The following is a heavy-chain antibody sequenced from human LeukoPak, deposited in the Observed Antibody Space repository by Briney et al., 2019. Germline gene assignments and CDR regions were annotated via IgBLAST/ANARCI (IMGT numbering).Heavy chain of an antibody. Sequence: SETLSLTCTVSGYSISSGYYWGWIRQPPGKGLEWIGSIYHSGSTYYNPSLKSRVTIPVDTSKNQFSLKLSSVTAADTAVYYCAREVGYCSSTSCYSYYYYMDVWGKGTTVTVSS. CDR1: GYSISSGYY. CDR3: AREVGYCSSTSCYSYYYYMDV. D-gene: IGHD2-2*01. V-gene: IGHV4-38-2*02. CDR2: IYHSGST. J-gene: IGHJ6*03.